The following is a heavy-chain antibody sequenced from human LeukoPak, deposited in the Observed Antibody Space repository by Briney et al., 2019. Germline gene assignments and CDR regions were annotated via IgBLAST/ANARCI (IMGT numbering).Heavy chain of an antibody. Sequence: ASVKVSCKVAGFTLTELSMHRVRQAPGKGLEWMGGFDPEDGETIYAQKFQGRVTMTEDTSTDTAYMELSSLRSEDTAVYYCATSNLLDAFDIWGQGTMVTVSS. J-gene: IGHJ3*02. CDR1: GFTLTELS. CDR3: ATSNLLDAFDI. CDR2: FDPEDGET. D-gene: IGHD2-15*01. V-gene: IGHV1-24*01.